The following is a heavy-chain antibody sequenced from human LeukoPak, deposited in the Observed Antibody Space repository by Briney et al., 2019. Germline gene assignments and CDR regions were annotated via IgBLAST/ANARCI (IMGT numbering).Heavy chain of an antibody. CDR1: GFTFSSYA. D-gene: IGHD3-3*01. V-gene: IGHV3-30*04. CDR3: ARERFDLGFGAFDI. Sequence: GGSLRLSCAASGFTFSSYAMHWVRQAPGKGLEWVAVISYDGSNKYYADSVKGRFTISRDNSKNTLYLQMNSLRAEDTAVYYCARERFDLGFGAFDIWGQGTMVTVSS. J-gene: IGHJ3*02. CDR2: ISYDGSNK.